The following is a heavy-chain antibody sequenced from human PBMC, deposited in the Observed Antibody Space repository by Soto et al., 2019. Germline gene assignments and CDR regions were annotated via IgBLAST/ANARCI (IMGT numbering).Heavy chain of an antibody. CDR2: IHRSGGT. D-gene: IGHD1-20*01. CDR1: GGSFSGYY. J-gene: IGHJ4*02. V-gene: IGHV4-34*01. CDR3: ARGESDGRIFDS. Sequence: QVQLQQWGARLWKPSETLSLTCAVYGGSFSGYYCSWIRQPPGKGLEWIGEIHRSGGTNYNPSLKSRVTISLDTSNNLFSLKLTSVTAANPAVYYSARGESDGRIFDSWGQGTLVTVSS.